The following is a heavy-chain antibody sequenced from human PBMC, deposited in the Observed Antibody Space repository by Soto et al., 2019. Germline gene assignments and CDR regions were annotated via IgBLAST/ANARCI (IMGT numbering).Heavy chain of an antibody. V-gene: IGHV4-59*01. Sequence: QVQLQESGPGLVKPSETLSLTCAVSGVSIGNYYWRWIRQSPGRGLEWIGHNHYSGGPNYNPSLKSRVTVSLDTSKNQFLLILSSVTAADTAVYYCARVPGYYYMDVLGKGTTVTVSS. J-gene: IGHJ6*03. CDR2: NHYSGGP. CDR3: ARVPGYYYMDV. D-gene: IGHD2-2*01. CDR1: GVSIGNYY.